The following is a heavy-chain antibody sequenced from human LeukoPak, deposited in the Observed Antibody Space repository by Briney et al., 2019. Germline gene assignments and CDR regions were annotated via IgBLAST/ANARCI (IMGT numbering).Heavy chain of an antibody. D-gene: IGHD2-15*01. CDR2: VYYSGST. CDR1: GGSVSGYY. J-gene: IGHJ4*02. Sequence: PSETLSPTCVVSGGSVSGYYWGWIRQPPGRGLEWIGYVYYSGSTNYNPSLKSRITISVDTSRNQFSLQLSSVTAADTAVYYCARIHRYCSGGACYVLDNWGQGTLVAVSS. V-gene: IGHV4-59*02. CDR3: ARIHRYCSGGACYVLDN.